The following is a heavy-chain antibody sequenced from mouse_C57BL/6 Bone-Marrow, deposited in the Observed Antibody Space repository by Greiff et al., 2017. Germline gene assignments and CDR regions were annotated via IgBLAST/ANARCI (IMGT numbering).Heavy chain of an antibody. CDR1: GFNIKDDY. D-gene: IGHD2-10*02. Sequence: EVQLQQSGAELVRPGASVKLSCTASGFNIKDDYMHWVKQRPEQGLEGIGWIDPENGDTEYASKFQGKATITADTSSNTAYLQLSSLTSEDTAVDYCTRVWLDYWGQGTSVTVSS. CDR3: TRVWLDY. CDR2: IDPENGDT. J-gene: IGHJ4*01. V-gene: IGHV14-4*01.